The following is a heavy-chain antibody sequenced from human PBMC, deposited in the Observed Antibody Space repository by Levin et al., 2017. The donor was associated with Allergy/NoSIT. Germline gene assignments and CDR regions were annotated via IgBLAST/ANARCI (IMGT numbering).Heavy chain of an antibody. V-gene: IGHV3-7*01. CDR1: GFTFSSYW. CDR3: ARNGASYGSGRRYFDL. J-gene: IGHJ2*01. CDR2: IKQDGSEK. Sequence: GESLKISCAASGFTFSSYWMSWVRQAPGKGLEWVANIKQDGSEKYYVDSVKGRFTISRDNAKNSLYLQMNSLRAEDTAVYYCARNGASYGSGRRYFDLWGRGTLVTVSS. D-gene: IGHD3-10*01.